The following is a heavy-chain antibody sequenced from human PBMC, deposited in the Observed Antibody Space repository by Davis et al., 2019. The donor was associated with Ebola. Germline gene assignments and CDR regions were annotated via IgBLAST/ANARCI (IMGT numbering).Heavy chain of an antibody. D-gene: IGHD5-12*01. CDR1: EFTFSIYW. CDR3: ARDAYSGYDRSFNY. CDR2: INSDGSST. J-gene: IGHJ4*02. Sequence: PGGSLRLSCAASEFTFSIYWMHWVRQAPGKGLVWVSRINSDGSSTTYADSVKGRFTISRDNAKNTLYLQMNSLRAEDTAVYYCARDAYSGYDRSFNYWGQGTLVTVSS. V-gene: IGHV3-74*01.